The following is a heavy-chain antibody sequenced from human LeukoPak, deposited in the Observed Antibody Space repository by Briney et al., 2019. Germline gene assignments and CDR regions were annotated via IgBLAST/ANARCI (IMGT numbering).Heavy chain of an antibody. CDR1: GFTFSSYG. V-gene: IGHV3-33*06. CDR3: AKDSYSKGDY. J-gene: IGHJ4*02. CDR2: IWYDGSNK. D-gene: IGHD5-18*01. Sequence: GRSLRLSCAASGFTFSSYGMHWVRQAPGKGLEWVAVIWYDGSNKYYADSVKGRFTISRDNSKNTLYLQMNSLRAEDTGVYYCAKDSYSKGDYWGQGVLVTVSS.